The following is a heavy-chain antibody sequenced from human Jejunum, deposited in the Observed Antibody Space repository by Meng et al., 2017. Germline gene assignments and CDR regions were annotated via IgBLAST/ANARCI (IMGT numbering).Heavy chain of an antibody. J-gene: IGHJ6*02. Sequence: GGSLRLSCAASGFTFRSYAMHWVRQTPGKGLEWVALISDDEQNKYYADSVKGRFTISRDNSRNTPYLQMNSLSAEDTAAYYCARDRTASGSFGNYGMDVWGQGTTVTVSS. V-gene: IGHV3-30*04. D-gene: IGHD1-26*01. CDR1: GFTFRSYA. CDR2: ISDDEQNK. CDR3: ARDRTASGSFGNYGMDV.